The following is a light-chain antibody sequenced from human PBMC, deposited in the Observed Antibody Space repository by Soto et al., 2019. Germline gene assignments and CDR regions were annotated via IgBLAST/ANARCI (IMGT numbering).Light chain of an antibody. J-gene: IGKJ5*01. Sequence: EKGMTQSPATLSVSPPERVTLSCRASQSVSSSYLAWYQQKPGQAPRLLIYDASNRATGIPARFSGSGSGTDFTLTISSLEPEDFAVYYCQQRSNWPSITFGQGTRLEIK. CDR1: QSVSSSY. CDR3: QQRSNWPSIT. CDR2: DAS. V-gene: IGKV3-11*01.